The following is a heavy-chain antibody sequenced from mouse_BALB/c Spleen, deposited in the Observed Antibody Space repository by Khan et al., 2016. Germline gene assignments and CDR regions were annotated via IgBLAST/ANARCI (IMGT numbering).Heavy chain of an antibody. Sequence: QIQLVQSGPELKKPGETVRISCKASGYTFTTAGMQWVQKMPGKGLKWIGWINTHSGVPKYAEDFKGRFAFSLETSASTAYLQISNLKNEDTATYFCARAPYDGGGYYYAVVYWGQGTSVTVFS. CDR2: INTHSGVP. CDR3: ARAPYDGGGYYYAVVY. D-gene: IGHD2-14*01. CDR1: GYTFTTAG. J-gene: IGHJ4*01. V-gene: IGHV9-4*02.